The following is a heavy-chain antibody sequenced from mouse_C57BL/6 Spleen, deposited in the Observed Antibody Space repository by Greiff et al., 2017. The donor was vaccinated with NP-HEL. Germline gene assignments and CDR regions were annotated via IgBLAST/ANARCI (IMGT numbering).Heavy chain of an antibody. CDR3: ARETAQATGVAY. D-gene: IGHD3-2*02. V-gene: IGHV1-7*01. J-gene: IGHJ3*01. Sequence: VKLQESGAELAKPGASVKLSCKASGYTFTSYWMHWVKQRPGQGLEWIGYINPSSGYTKYNQKFKGKATLTADKSFSTAYMQLSSLTYEDSAVYYSARETAQATGVAYRGQGTLVTVSA. CDR1: GYTFTSYW. CDR2: INPSSGYT.